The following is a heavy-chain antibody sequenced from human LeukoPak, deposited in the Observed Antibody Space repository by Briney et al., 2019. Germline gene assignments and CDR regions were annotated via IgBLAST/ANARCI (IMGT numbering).Heavy chain of an antibody. CDR1: GFTFSSYG. V-gene: IGHV3-30*03. CDR2: ISYDGSNK. J-gene: IGHJ4*02. CDR3: ARVRSSSTPHSFDY. D-gene: IGHD2-2*01. Sequence: PGGSLRLSCAASGFTFSSYGMHWVRQAPGKGLEWVAVISYDGSNKYYADSVKGRFTISRDESNNTLSLHMNSLRADDTAVYYCARVRSSSTPHSFDYWGQGTLVTVSS.